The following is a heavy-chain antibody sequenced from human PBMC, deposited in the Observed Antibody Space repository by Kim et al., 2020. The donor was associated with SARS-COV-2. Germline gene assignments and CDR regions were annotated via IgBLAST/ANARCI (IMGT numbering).Heavy chain of an antibody. V-gene: IGHV1-46*01. Sequence: YAQKVQGRVTMTRDTSTSTVYMELSSLRSEDTAVYYCARDTSLQTGTLDDWGQGTLVTVSS. D-gene: IGHD1-1*01. CDR3: ARDTSLQTGTLDD. J-gene: IGHJ4*02.